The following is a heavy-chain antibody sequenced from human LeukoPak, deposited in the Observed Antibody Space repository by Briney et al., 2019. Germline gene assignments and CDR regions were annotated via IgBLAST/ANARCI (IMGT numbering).Heavy chain of an antibody. V-gene: IGHV3-7*03. CDR2: INLDGSEI. J-gene: IGHJ4*02. CDR3: VRYQCYSTFDY. Sequence: GGSLRLSCEASGFVFGHSWMSWVRQAPGKGLEWVANINLDGSEINYLDSVTGRLTISRDNAKDSLYLQMTGLRAEDTAVFFCVRYQCYSTFDYWGQGTLVTVSS. CDR1: GFVFGHSW. D-gene: IGHD2-21*01.